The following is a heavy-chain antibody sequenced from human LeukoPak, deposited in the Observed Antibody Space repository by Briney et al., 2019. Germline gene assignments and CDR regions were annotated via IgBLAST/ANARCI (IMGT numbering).Heavy chain of an antibody. CDR1: GFTFSSYA. D-gene: IGHD1-26*01. Sequence: GGSLRLSCAASGFTFSSYAMSWVRQAPGKGLEWVSAISGSGGSTYYADSVKGRFTISRDNSKNTLYLQMNSLRAEDTAVYYCARDRGEWEPQYYFDYWGQGTLVTVSS. V-gene: IGHV3-23*01. CDR3: ARDRGEWEPQYYFDY. J-gene: IGHJ4*02. CDR2: ISGSGGST.